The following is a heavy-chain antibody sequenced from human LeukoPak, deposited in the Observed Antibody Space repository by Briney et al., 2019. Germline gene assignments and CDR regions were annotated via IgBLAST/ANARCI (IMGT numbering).Heavy chain of an antibody. J-gene: IGHJ4*02. CDR2: IRIKAYGGTT. Sequence: GGSLRLSCTASGFTFGDYAMSWVRQAPGKGLEWVGFIRIKAYGGTTEYAASVKGRFSISRDDSKSIAYLQMNSLKTEDTAVYYCTRVGSGWYFDYWGQGTLVTVSS. V-gene: IGHV3-49*04. CDR3: TRVGSGWYFDY. CDR1: GFTFGDYA. D-gene: IGHD6-19*01.